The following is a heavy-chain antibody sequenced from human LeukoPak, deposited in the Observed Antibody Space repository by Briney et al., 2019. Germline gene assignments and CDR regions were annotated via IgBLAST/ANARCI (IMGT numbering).Heavy chain of an antibody. V-gene: IGHV3-21*01. J-gene: IGHJ6*04. CDR1: GFTFSNHN. D-gene: IGHD3-10*02. CDR2: ISTSSSYI. Sequence: GGSLRLSCAASGFTFSNHNMNWVRQAPGKGLEWVSSISTSSSYIYYADSVKGRFTISRDNAKNSLYLQMNSLRAEDTAVYYCAELGITMIGGVWGKGTTVTISS. CDR3: AELGITMIGGV.